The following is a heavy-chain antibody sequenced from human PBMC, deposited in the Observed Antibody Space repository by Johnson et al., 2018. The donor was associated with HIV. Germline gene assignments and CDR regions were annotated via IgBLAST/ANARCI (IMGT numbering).Heavy chain of an antibody. CDR1: GFTFSSYA. CDR3: ARDSDHPPSPFSGSEGAVVFDI. J-gene: IGHJ3*02. V-gene: IGHV3-30*04. CDR2: ILYDGSNK. Sequence: QVQLVESGGGVVQPGRSLRLSCAASGFTFSSYALHWVRQAPGKGLEWVAVILYDGSNKYYADSVKGRFTISRDNSKNTLYLQMNSRRAEDTAVYYCARDSDHPPSPFSGSEGAVVFDICGQGTKVTVSS. D-gene: IGHD1-26*01.